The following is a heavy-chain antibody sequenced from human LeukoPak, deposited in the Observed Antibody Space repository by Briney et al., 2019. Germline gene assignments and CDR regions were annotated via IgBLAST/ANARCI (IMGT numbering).Heavy chain of an antibody. V-gene: IGHV3-74*01. J-gene: IGHJ4*02. CDR3: ARDGSRGKFDY. Sequence: GGSLRLSCAASGLTFRSNWMHWVRQAPGKGLVWVSRINSDGSSTIYADYVKGRFTISRDNAKNTLYLQMDSLRAEDTAVYYCARDGSRGKFDYWGRGTLVTVSS. CDR1: GLTFRSNW. CDR2: INSDGSST. D-gene: IGHD3-16*01.